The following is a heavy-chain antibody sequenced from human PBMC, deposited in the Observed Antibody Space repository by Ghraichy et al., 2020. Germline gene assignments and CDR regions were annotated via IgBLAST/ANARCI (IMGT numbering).Heavy chain of an antibody. Sequence: GGSLRLSCAASGFTFSSYGMHWVRQAPGKGLEWVAVISYDGSNKYYVDSVKGRFTISRDNSKNTLYLQMNSLRAEDTAVYYCAKSRYCSSTSCYHYYYGMDVWGQGTTVTVSS. D-gene: IGHD2-2*01. J-gene: IGHJ6*02. CDR1: GFTFSSYG. V-gene: IGHV3-30*18. CDR2: ISYDGSNK. CDR3: AKSRYCSSTSCYHYYYGMDV.